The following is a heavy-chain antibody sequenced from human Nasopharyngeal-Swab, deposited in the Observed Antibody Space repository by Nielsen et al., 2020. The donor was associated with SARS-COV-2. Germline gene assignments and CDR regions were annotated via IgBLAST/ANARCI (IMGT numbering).Heavy chain of an antibody. Sequence: GESLKISCAASGFTFSSYAMSWVRQAPGKGLEWVSAISGSGGSTYYADSVKGRFTISRDNSKNTLYLQMNSLRAEDTAVYYCTKSLGQLLEWLTYDILTGYYSDAFDIWGQGTMVTVSS. CDR2: ISGSGGST. CDR3: TKSLGQLLEWLTYDILTGYYSDAFDI. CDR1: GFTFSSYA. J-gene: IGHJ3*02. D-gene: IGHD3-9*01. V-gene: IGHV3-23*01.